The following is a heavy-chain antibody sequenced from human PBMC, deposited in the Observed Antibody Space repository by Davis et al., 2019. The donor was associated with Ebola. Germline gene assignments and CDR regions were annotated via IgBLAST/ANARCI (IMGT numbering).Heavy chain of an antibody. CDR1: GGSFSGYY. CDR3: ARVRGIVATRFDY. J-gene: IGHJ4*02. Sequence: GSLRLSCAVYGGSFSGYYWSWIRQPPGKGLEWIGEINHSGSTNYNPSLKSRVTISVGTSKNQFSLKLSSVTAADTAVYYCARVRGIVATRFDYWGQGTLVTVSS. V-gene: IGHV4-34*01. D-gene: IGHD5-12*01. CDR2: INHSGST.